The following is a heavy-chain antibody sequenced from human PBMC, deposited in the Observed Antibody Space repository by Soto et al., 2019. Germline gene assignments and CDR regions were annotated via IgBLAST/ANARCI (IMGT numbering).Heavy chain of an antibody. D-gene: IGHD6-13*01. J-gene: IGHJ4*02. V-gene: IGHV3-64D*06. CDR1: GVTFSNSA. Sequence: HPGGSLRLSCSASGVTFSNSARHWVRQAPGKGLEYVSAISSSGGSTYYADSVKGRFTISRDNSKNTLYLQMSSLRVEDTAVYYCVKGYSSSWYVWFDYWGQGTLVTVSS. CDR3: VKGYSSSWYVWFDY. CDR2: ISSSGGST.